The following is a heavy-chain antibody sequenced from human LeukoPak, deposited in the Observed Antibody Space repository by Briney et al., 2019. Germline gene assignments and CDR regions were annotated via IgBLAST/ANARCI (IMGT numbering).Heavy chain of an antibody. V-gene: IGHV3-7*01. CDR2: IKHNGDEL. CDR3: ARELRTFDS. D-gene: IGHD3-16*01. Sequence: GGSLRLSCVGSGFTFSSYWMTWVRQAPGKGLEWVANIKHNGDELNYVDSVEDRFTISRDNAKNSLYLHMTSLRAEDTAVYYCARELRTFDSWGQGTLVTVSS. J-gene: IGHJ4*02. CDR1: GFTFSSYW.